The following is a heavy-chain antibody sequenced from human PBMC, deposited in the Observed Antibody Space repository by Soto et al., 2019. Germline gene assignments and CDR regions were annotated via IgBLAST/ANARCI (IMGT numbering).Heavy chain of an antibody. CDR1: GYTFTSYA. CDR3: ARNLGSSWSYYGIDV. J-gene: IGHJ6*02. CDR2: INAGNGNT. D-gene: IGHD6-13*01. Sequence: QVQLVQSGAEEKKPGASVKVSCKASGYTFTSYAMHWVRQAPGQRLEWMGWINAGNGNTKYSQKFQGRVTITRDTSASTAYMELSSLRSEDTAVYYCARNLGSSWSYYGIDVWGQGTTVTVSS. V-gene: IGHV1-3*05.